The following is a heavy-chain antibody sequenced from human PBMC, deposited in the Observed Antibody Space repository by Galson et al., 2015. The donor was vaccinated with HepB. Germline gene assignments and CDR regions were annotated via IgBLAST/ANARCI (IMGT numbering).Heavy chain of an antibody. CDR2: IWYDGGNK. CDR1: GFTFFSYG. V-gene: IGHV3-30*02. CDR3: AKDLDEVVAGYLFDH. J-gene: IGHJ4*02. D-gene: IGHD2-15*01. Sequence: SLRLSCAASGFTFFSYGMHWVRQAPGKGLEWVAFIWYDGGNKDYADSVEGRFTISRDNSKNTLYLQMNSLRAEDTAVYYCAKDLDEVVAGYLFDHWGQGTQVTVSS.